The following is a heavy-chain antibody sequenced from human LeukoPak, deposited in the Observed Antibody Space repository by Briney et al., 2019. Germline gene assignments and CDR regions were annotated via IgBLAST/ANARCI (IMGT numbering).Heavy chain of an antibody. V-gene: IGHV3-30*02. Sequence: GGSLRLSCAASGFTFSSYGMHWVRQAPGKGLEWVAFIRYDGSNKYYADSVKGRFNISRDNSKNTLYLQMNSLRAEDTAVYYCAKDTVKYCSSTSCYLDYWGQGTLVTVSS. CDR2: IRYDGSNK. CDR3: AKDTVKYCSSTSCYLDY. J-gene: IGHJ4*02. D-gene: IGHD2-2*01. CDR1: GFTFSSYG.